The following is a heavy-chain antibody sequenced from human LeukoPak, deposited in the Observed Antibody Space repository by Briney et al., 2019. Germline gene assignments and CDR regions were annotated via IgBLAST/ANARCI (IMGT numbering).Heavy chain of an antibody. Sequence: SQTLSLTCAISGDSVSSNSAAWNWIRQSPSRGLEWLGRTYYRSKWYNDYAVSVKSRVTINPDTSKNQFSLQLNSVTPEDTAVYYCARVTWDPVNYYYYYMDVWGKGTTVTVSS. CDR2: TYYRSKWYN. CDR3: ARVTWDPVNYYYYYMDV. J-gene: IGHJ6*03. D-gene: IGHD1-26*01. CDR1: GDSVSSNSAA. V-gene: IGHV6-1*01.